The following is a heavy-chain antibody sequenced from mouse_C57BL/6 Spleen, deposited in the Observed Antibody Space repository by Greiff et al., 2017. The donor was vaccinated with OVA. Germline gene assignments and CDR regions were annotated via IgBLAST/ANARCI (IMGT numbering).Heavy chain of an antibody. V-gene: IGHV1-85*01. Sequence: VQLQQSGPELVKPGASVKLSCKASGYTFTSYDINWVKQRPGQGLEWIGEFYPRDGSTKYNEKFKGKATLTVDTSSSTAYIDLHSLTSEDSAVYFWARGGTWFAYWGQGTLVTVSA. CDR1: GYTFTSYD. CDR3: ARGGTWFAY. CDR2: FYPRDGST. J-gene: IGHJ3*01.